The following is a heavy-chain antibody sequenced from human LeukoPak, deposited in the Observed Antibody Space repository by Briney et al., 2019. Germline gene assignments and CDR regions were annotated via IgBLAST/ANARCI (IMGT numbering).Heavy chain of an antibody. J-gene: IGHJ5*02. CDR1: RFTFSSYA. CDR2: ISGSGGST. Sequence: PGGSLRLSCAASRFTFSSYAMSWVRQAPGKGLEWVSAISGSGGSTYYADSVKGRFTISRDNSKNTLYLQMNSLRAEDTAVYYCAKDRTMIVVANWFDPWGQGTLVTVSS. D-gene: IGHD3-22*01. CDR3: AKDRTMIVVANWFDP. V-gene: IGHV3-23*01.